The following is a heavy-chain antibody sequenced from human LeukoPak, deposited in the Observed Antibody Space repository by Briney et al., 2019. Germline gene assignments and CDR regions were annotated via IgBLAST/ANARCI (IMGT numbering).Heavy chain of an antibody. D-gene: IGHD3-22*01. CDR1: GGSISSGTFY. V-gene: IGHV4-31*03. J-gene: IGHJ4*02. CDR2: IYYSGST. CDR3: ARGFYSSGYYYYFDY. Sequence: PSQTLSLTCTVSGGSISSGTFYWRWIRQHPGKGLEWIGYIYYSGSTYYNPSLKSRVIILVDTSKSQFSLKLYSVTAADTAVYYCARGFYSSGYYYYFDYWGQGTLVTVSS.